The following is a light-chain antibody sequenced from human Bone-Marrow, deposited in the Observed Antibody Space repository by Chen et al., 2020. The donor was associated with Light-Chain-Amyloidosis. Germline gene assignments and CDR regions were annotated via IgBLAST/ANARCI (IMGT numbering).Light chain of an antibody. CDR3: QQSYITPQVT. CDR1: QSISTY. V-gene: IGKV1-39*01. Sequence: DIQMTHSPSSLSASIGDRVTLTCRASQSISTYLTCYQQKPWKAPKLLIDAASSLQSGVPSRFSGSGSGTEVTLTISSLQPEDCATYYCQQSYITPQVTFGGGTKVEIK. J-gene: IGKJ4*01. CDR2: AAS.